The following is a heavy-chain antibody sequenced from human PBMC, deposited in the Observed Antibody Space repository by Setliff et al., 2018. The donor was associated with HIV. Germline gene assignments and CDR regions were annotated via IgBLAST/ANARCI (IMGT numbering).Heavy chain of an antibody. J-gene: IGHJ4*02. D-gene: IGHD3-3*01. CDR2: MNPNSGNT. CDR3: ARARFLEWLPDY. Sequence: ASVKVSCKASGYTFTNYDINWVRQATGQGLEWMGWMNPNSGNTGYAQKFQGRVSMTRDTSIGTAYMQLSGLRSEDTAVYFCARARFLEWLPDYWGQGTLVTVSS. CDR1: GYTFTNYD. V-gene: IGHV1-8*02.